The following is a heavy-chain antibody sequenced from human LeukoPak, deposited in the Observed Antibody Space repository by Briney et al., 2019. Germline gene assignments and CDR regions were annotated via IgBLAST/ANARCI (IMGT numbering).Heavy chain of an antibody. CDR2: INPNSGGT. D-gene: IGHD2-15*01. Sequence: ASVKVSCKASGYTFTGYYMHWVRQAPGQGLEWMRWINPNSGGTNYAQKFQGRVTMTRDTSISTAYMELSRLRSDDTAVYYCARHCSGGSCYSSFDYWGQGTLVTVSS. J-gene: IGHJ4*02. CDR1: GYTFTGYY. V-gene: IGHV1-2*02. CDR3: ARHCSGGSCYSSFDY.